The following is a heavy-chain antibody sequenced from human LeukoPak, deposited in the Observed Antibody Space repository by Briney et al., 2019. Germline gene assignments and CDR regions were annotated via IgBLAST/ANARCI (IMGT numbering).Heavy chain of an antibody. CDR1: GYTFTSYD. J-gene: IGHJ4*02. Sequence: ASVKVSCKASGYTFTSYDINWVRQAAGQGLEWMGWMNPNSGNTGYAQTFQGRVTVTRNTSISTAYMELGGLTSEATAVYYCARRSDSGSYHLPHWGQGTLVTVSS. D-gene: IGHD3-10*01. CDR2: MNPNSGNT. V-gene: IGHV1-8*01. CDR3: ARRSDSGSYHLPH.